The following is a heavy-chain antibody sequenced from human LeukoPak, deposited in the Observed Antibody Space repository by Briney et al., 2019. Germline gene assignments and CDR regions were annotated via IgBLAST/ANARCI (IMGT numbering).Heavy chain of an antibody. D-gene: IGHD3-10*01. CDR1: GFTFSNYG. V-gene: IGHV3-21*06. CDR3: ARGRSITLLRGVAMSDGFDI. J-gene: IGHJ3*02. CDR2: IDTSGRYV. Sequence: PGRSLRLSCAASGFTFSNYGMNWVRQAPGKGLEWVSFIDTSGRYVYYGDSVKGRFTISRDNAKNLLFLQMNGLRAEDTALYYCARGRSITLLRGVAMSDGFDIWGQGAMVAVSS.